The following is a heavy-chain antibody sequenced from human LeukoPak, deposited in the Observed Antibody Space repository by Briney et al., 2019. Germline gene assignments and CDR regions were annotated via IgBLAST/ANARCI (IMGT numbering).Heavy chain of an antibody. CDR1: LVTFMGAV. Sequence: SGGSLRPSSVSPLVTFMGAVRYCGRQAPGKGLEWVAVIWYDGSNKYYADSVKGRFTISRDNSKNTLYLQMKSLRAEDTAVYYCARDQDSLRWRGEGTLVTVSS. V-gene: IGHV3-33*08. D-gene: IGHD3-22*01. CDR3: ARDQDSLRW. CDR2: IWYDGSNK. J-gene: IGHJ4*02.